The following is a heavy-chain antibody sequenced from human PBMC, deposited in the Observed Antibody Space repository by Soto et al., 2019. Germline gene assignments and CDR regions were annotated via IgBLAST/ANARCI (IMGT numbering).Heavy chain of an antibody. CDR3: ARSIAVAGPLTYYYYGMDV. CDR1: GYSFTSYW. J-gene: IGHJ6*02. Sequence: GESLKISCKGSGYSFTSYWIGWVSQMPGKGLEWMGIIYPGDSDTRYSPSFQGQVTISADKSISTAYLQWSSLKASDTAMYYCARSIAVAGPLTYYYYGMDVWGQGTTVTVS. V-gene: IGHV5-51*01. CDR2: IYPGDSDT. D-gene: IGHD6-19*01.